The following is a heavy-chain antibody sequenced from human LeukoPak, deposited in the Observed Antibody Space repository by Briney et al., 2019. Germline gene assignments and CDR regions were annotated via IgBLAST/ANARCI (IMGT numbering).Heavy chain of an antibody. CDR1: GYSISSGYY. CDR2: IYHSERT. CDR3: ARLNTFDY. D-gene: IGHD2/OR15-2a*01. Sequence: SETLSLTCTVSGYSISSGYYWGWIRQPPGKGLEWIGNIYHSERTHYNPSLKSRVTISVDTSKNQFSLKLSSVTAADTAVYYCARLNTFDYWGQGTLVTVSS. J-gene: IGHJ4*02. V-gene: IGHV4-38-2*02.